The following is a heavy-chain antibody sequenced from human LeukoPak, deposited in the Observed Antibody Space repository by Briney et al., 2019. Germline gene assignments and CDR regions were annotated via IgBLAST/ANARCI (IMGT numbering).Heavy chain of an antibody. V-gene: IGHV3-23*01. D-gene: IGHD3-22*01. CDR1: GFTFSSYG. Sequence: GGSLRLSCAASGFTFSSYGMNWVRQAPGKGLEWVSGISGSGGRTYYADSVKGRFTISRDNSKNTLYLQMNSLRAEDTAIYYCAKDGGGYYTWAFDYWGQGTLVTVSS. J-gene: IGHJ4*02. CDR2: ISGSGGRT. CDR3: AKDGGGYYTWAFDY.